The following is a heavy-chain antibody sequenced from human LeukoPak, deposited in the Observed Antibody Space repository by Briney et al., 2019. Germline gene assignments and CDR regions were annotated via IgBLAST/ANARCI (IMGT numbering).Heavy chain of an antibody. CDR2: ISAYDGKT. CDR1: GYTFTNYD. V-gene: IGHV1-18*01. Sequence: ASVKVSCKASGYTFTNYDINWVRQAPGQGLEWMGWISAYDGKTKFDPKVQDRVTLTIDTSATTAFMDLRSLRFDDTAVYYCVRSSGRYSNLWGQGTLVIVSS. J-gene: IGHJ5*02. CDR3: VRSSGRYSNL. D-gene: IGHD1-26*01.